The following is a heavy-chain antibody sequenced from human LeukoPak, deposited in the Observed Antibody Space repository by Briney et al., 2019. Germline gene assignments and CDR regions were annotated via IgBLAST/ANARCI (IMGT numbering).Heavy chain of an antibody. CDR3: AKAPVTTCSGAYCYPFDY. J-gene: IGHJ4*02. CDR1: GFTFSTFA. CDR2: IFPSGGEI. V-gene: IGHV3-23*01. Sequence: GGSLRLSCAASGFTFSTFAMIWVRQPPGKGLEWVSSIFPSGGEIHYADSVRGRFTISRDNSKSILSLQMNSLRAGDAAVYYCAKAPVTTCSGAYCYPFDYWSQGTLVTVSS. D-gene: IGHD2-15*01.